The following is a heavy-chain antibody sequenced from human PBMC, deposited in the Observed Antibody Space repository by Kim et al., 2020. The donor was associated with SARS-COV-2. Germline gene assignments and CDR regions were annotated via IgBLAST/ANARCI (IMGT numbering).Heavy chain of an antibody. V-gene: IGHV3-9*01. Sequence: AATVRGRFTNAVDNAKNTLYLQMNSLRDEDTALYYCAKARITDSNGFAAWGQGTLVIVSS. J-gene: IGHJ5*02. CDR3: AKARITDSNGFAA. D-gene: IGHD1-20*01.